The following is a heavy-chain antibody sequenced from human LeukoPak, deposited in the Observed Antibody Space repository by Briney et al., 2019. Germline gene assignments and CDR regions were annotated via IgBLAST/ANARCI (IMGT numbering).Heavy chain of an antibody. D-gene: IGHD3-9*01. CDR2: INSDGSST. V-gene: IGHV3-74*01. CDR1: GFTFSSYW. J-gene: IGHJ5*02. CDR3: ARDLGDDLLTDQPKNWLDP. Sequence: GGSLRLSCAASGFTFSSYWMHWVRQAPGKGLVWVSRINSDGSSTSYADSVKGRFTISRDNAKNTLYLQMNSLRAEDTAVYYCARDLGDDLLTDQPKNWLDPWGQGTLVTVSS.